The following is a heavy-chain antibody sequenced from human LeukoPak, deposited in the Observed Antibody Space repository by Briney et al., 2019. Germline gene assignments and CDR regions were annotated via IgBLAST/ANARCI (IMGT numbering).Heavy chain of an antibody. CDR1: GGSISSSSYY. V-gene: IGHV4-39*01. J-gene: IGHJ4*02. CDR2: IYYSGST. D-gene: IGHD3-10*01. Sequence: PSETLSLTCTVSGGSISSSSYYWGWIRQPPGKGLEWIGSIYYSGSTYYNPSLKSRVTISVDTSKNQFSLKLSSVTAADTAVYYCARTTMVRGVDYWGQGTLVTVSS. CDR3: ARTTMVRGVDY.